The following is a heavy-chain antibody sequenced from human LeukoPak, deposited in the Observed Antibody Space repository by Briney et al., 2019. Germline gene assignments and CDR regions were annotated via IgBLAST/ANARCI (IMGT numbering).Heavy chain of an antibody. Sequence: ETLSLTCTVSGGSISSYYWSWVRQAPGKGLEWVGRIKSKTDGGTTDYAAPVKGRFTISRDDSKNTLYLQMNSLKTEDTAVYYCTTNKYYDFWSGYYRKFDYWGQGTLVTVSS. CDR3: TTNKYYDFWSGYYRKFDY. CDR1: GGSISSYY. D-gene: IGHD3-3*01. V-gene: IGHV3-15*01. J-gene: IGHJ4*02. CDR2: IKSKTDGGTT.